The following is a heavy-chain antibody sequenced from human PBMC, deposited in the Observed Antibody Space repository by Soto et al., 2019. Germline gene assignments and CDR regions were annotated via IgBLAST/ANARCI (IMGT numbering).Heavy chain of an antibody. Sequence: GGSLRISCAASGFTFCNYAMSWVRQAPGKGLEWVSTISGNGGSTYYADSVKGRFTISRDNSKNMLFLQINSLRDDDSAVYYCAKRPASIITFDYWGQGTPVTVSS. CDR1: GFTFCNYA. CDR2: ISGNGGST. V-gene: IGHV3-23*01. J-gene: IGHJ4*02. D-gene: IGHD2-2*01. CDR3: AKRPASIITFDY.